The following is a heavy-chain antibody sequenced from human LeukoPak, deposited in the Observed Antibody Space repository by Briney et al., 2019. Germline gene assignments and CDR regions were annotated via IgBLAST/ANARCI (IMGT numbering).Heavy chain of an antibody. D-gene: IGHD1-14*01. CDR3: ARTGAYYYYYMDI. CDR2: IYHSGST. V-gene: IGHV4-38-2*02. J-gene: IGHJ6*03. CDR1: GGSISSYY. Sequence: PSETLSLTCTVSGGSISSYYWGWIRQPPGKGLEWIGSIYHSGSTYYNPSLKSRVTISVDTSKNQFSLKLSSVTAADTAVYYCARTGAYYYYYMDIWGKGTTVTVSS.